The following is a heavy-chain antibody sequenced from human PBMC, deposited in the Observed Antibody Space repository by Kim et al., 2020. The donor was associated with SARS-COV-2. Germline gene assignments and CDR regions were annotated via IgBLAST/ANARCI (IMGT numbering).Heavy chain of an antibody. CDR3: ARHIAYGVSGWMDP. CDR2: IYYSGST. CDR1: GGSIRSYY. J-gene: IGHJ5*02. V-gene: IGHV4-59*08. D-gene: IGHD4-17*01. Sequence: SETLSLTCTVPGGSIRSYYWSWIRQPPGKGLEWIGYIYYSGSTNYNPSLKSRATISVDTSMNQFSLKLISVTAADTAVYYCARHIAYGVSGWMDPWGQGT.